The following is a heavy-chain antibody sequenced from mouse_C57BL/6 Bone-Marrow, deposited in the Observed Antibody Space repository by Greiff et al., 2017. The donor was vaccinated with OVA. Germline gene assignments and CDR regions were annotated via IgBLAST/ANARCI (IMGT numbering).Heavy chain of an antibody. CDR2: ISSGSSTI. V-gene: IGHV5-17*01. J-gene: IGHJ2*01. Sequence: EVNLVESGGGLVKPGGSLKLSCAASGFTFSDYGMHWVRQAPEKGLEWVAYISSGSSTIYYADTVKGRFTISRDNAKNTLFLQMTSLRSEDTAMYYCARSHYGNYGYFDYWGQGTTLTVSS. CDR1: GFTFSDYG. D-gene: IGHD2-1*01. CDR3: ARSHYGNYGYFDY.